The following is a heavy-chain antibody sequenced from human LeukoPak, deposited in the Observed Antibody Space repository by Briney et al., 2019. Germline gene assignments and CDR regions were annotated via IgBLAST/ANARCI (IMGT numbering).Heavy chain of an antibody. J-gene: IGHJ4*02. V-gene: IGHV4-31*03. CDR1: GGSISSGGYY. CDR3: ARASTIFGVVFAF. CDR2: IFYSGST. Sequence: SETLSLTCTVSGGSISSGGYYWSWIRQPPGEGLEWIGYIFYSGSTYYNPSLKSRVSISVDTSKNQLSLNLSSVTAADTAVYYCARASTIFGVVFAFWGQGTVVTVSS. D-gene: IGHD3-3*01.